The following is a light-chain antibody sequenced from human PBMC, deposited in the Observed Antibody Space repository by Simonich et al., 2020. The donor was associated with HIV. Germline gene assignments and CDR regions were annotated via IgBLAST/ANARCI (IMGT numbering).Light chain of an antibody. Sequence: AIQLTQSPSSLSASVGERVTITCRASKGICSALAWYQQKPGKAPKLLIYDASSLESGVPSRFSGSGSGTEFTLTISSLQPDDLATYYCQQYNSYSPWMFGQGTKVEIK. J-gene: IGKJ1*01. CDR2: DAS. V-gene: IGKV1-13*02. CDR3: QQYNSYSPWM. CDR1: KGICSA.